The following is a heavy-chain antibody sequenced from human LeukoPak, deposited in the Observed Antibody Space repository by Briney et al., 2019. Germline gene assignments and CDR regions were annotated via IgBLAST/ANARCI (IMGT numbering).Heavy chain of an antibody. CDR1: GYTFTSYG. V-gene: IGHV1-18*01. D-gene: IGHD3-10*01. J-gene: IGHJ6*03. CDR2: ISAYNGNT. CDR3: ARGPSITMVRGGQWYYYMDV. Sequence: ASVKVSCKASGYTFTSYGISWVRQAPGQGLEWMGWISAYNGNTNYAQKLQGGVTMTTDTSTSTAYMELRSLRSDDTAVYYCARGPSITMVRGGQWYYYMDVWGKGTTVTISS.